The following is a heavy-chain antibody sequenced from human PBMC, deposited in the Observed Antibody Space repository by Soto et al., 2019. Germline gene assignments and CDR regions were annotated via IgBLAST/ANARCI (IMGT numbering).Heavy chain of an antibody. CDR3: ARDRVYYYDNSRYYNFDY. CDR1: GYIFSNYA. J-gene: IGHJ4*02. CDR2: VSYDGNNQ. V-gene: IGHV3-30-3*01. D-gene: IGHD3-22*01. Sequence: QVQLVESGGGVVQPGRCLRVSCAASGYIFSNYAMHWVRQAPGKGLEWVAVVSYDGNNQFYAESVKGRFTISSDSSKTTLYLQMNNLREEDTAVYYSARDRVYYYDNSRYYNFDYWGQGTLVIVSS.